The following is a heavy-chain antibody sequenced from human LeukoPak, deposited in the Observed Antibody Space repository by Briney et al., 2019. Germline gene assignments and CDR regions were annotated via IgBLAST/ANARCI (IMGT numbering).Heavy chain of an antibody. V-gene: IGHV3-33*06. CDR1: GFTFSSYG. Sequence: GGSLRLSCAASGFTFSSYGMHWVRQAPGKGLEWVAVIWYDGSNKYYADSVKGRFTISRDNSKNTLYLQMNSLRAEDTAVYYCAKGSPQGVVVVATTLYFDYWGQGTLVTVSS. CDR3: AKGSPQGVVVVATTLYFDY. CDR2: IWYDGSNK. J-gene: IGHJ4*02. D-gene: IGHD2-15*01.